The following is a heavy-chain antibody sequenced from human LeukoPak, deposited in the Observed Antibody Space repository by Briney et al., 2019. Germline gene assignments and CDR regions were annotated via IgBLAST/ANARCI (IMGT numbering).Heavy chain of an antibody. J-gene: IGHJ4*02. D-gene: IGHD6-13*01. CDR3: ARGVEYSSSWYASYFDY. CDR2: IYYSGST. Sequence: SETLSLTCTVSGGSISSYYWSWIRQPPGKGLEWIGYIYYSGSTNYNPSLKSRVTISVDTSKSQFSLKLSSVTAADTAVYYCARGVEYSSSWYASYFDYWGQGTLVTVSS. V-gene: IGHV4-59*01. CDR1: GGSISSYY.